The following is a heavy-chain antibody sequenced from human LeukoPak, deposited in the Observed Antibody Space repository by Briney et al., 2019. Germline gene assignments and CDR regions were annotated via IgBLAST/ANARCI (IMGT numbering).Heavy chain of an antibody. CDR1: GGSFSGYY. D-gene: IGHD2-21*02. Sequence: SETLSLTCAVYGGSFSGYYWSWIRQPPGKGLEWIGEINHSGSTNYNPSLKSRATISVDTSKNQFSLKLSSVTAADTAVYYCAREVVVVVTAIFSSYYYYGMDVWGQGTTVTVSS. J-gene: IGHJ6*02. CDR3: AREVVVVVTAIFSSYYYYGMDV. V-gene: IGHV4-34*01. CDR2: INHSGST.